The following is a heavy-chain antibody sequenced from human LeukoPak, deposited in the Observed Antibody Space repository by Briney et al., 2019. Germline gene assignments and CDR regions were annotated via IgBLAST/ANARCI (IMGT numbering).Heavy chain of an antibody. J-gene: IGHJ4*02. CDR3: ARTYYDFPRGFDY. CDR1: GFTFSDHY. D-gene: IGHD3-3*01. CDR2: ISYDGSNK. Sequence: GGSLRLSCAASGFTFSDHYMDWVRQAPGKGLEWVAVISYDGSNKYYADSVKGRFTISRDNSKNTPYLQMNSLRAEDTAVYYCARTYYDFPRGFDYWGQGTLVTVSS. V-gene: IGHV3-30-3*01.